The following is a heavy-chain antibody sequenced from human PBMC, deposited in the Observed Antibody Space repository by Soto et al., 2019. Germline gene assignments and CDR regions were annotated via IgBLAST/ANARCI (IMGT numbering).Heavy chain of an antibody. Sequence: QVQLQESGPGLVKPSETLSLSCTVSGGSFSNDYWTWIRQSPGKGLEWIGYIFHSGITEYNPSLQSRVTISIVTSRNHFSLNLTSVTAADTAVYYCARDRYFYDSRGYYRTLDSWGQGPLVTVSS. V-gene: IGHV4-59*01. CDR1: GGSFSNDY. D-gene: IGHD3-22*01. CDR3: ARDRYFYDSRGYYRTLDS. J-gene: IGHJ4*02. CDR2: IFHSGIT.